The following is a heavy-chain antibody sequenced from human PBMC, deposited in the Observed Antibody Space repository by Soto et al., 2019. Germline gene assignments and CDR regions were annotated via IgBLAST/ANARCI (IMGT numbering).Heavy chain of an antibody. J-gene: IGHJ3*01. CDR1: GYTFTNYW. CDR3: ARRLIINHDAFDV. CDR2: IYPADSDT. Sequence: EVQLVQSGAEMKKPGESLKISCKGSGYTFTNYWIGWVRQMPGKGLELMGIIYPADSDTRYSPSFQGQVTISADKSISTAYLQWGSLKASDTAIYYCARRLIINHDAFDVWAQGTMVTVSS. D-gene: IGHD3-10*01. V-gene: IGHV5-51*03.